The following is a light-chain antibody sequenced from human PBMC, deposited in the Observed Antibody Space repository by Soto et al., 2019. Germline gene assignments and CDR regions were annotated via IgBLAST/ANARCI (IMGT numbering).Light chain of an antibody. J-gene: IGKJ1*01. V-gene: IGKV3-15*01. Sequence: ETVMTQSPATLSVSPGERVTLSCRASQIVSSHVAWYQQRPGQAPRLLIYGASTRAPGIPARFGGSGSETEFTLTISSLQSEDFAVYYCQHYSNWPPWTFGQGTKVEVK. CDR3: QHYSNWPPWT. CDR1: QIVSSH. CDR2: GAS.